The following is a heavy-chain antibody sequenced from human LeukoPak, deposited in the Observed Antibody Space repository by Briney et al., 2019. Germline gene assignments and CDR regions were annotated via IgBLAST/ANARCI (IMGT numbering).Heavy chain of an antibody. Sequence: SETLSLTCTVSGGSISSYYWSWIRQPAGKGLEWIGRIYTSGSTNYNPSLKSRVTISVDTSKNQFSLKLSSVTAADTAVYYCEGYSYGLGYYYYYMDVWGKGTTVTISS. V-gene: IGHV4-4*07. CDR2: IYTSGST. J-gene: IGHJ6*03. CDR1: GGSISSYY. CDR3: EGYSYGLGYYYYYMDV. D-gene: IGHD5-18*01.